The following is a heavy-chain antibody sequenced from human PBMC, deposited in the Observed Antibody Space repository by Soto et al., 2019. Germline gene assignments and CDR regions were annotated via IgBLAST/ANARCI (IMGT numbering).Heavy chain of an antibody. CDR2: ISAYNGNT. D-gene: IGHD3-22*01. J-gene: IGHJ6*02. CDR3: ARGGDSSGYYLYYYGMDV. Sequence: GASVKVSCKASGYTFTSYGISWVRQAPGQGLERMGWISAYNGNTNYAQKLQGRVTMTTDTSTSTAYMELRSLRSDDTAVYYCARGGDSSGYYLYYYGMDVWGQGTTVTVSS. CDR1: GYTFTSYG. V-gene: IGHV1-18*01.